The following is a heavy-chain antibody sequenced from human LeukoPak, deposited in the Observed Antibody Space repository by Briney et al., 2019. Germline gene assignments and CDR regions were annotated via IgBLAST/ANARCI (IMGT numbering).Heavy chain of an antibody. Sequence: SGGSLRLSCAASGFTFSRYGMSWVSQAPGKGLEWVSAISGSGGSTYYADCVKGRFTISRDNSKNTLYLQMNSLRAEDTAVCYCARTHTVTDVEHDYWGLGTLVTVSS. V-gene: IGHV3-23*01. CDR1: GFTFSRYG. CDR3: ARTHTVTDVEHDY. CDR2: ISGSGGST. D-gene: IGHD4-17*01. J-gene: IGHJ4*02.